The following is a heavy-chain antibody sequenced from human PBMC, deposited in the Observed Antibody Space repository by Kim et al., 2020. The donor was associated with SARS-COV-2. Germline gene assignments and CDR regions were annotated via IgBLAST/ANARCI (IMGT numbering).Heavy chain of an antibody. D-gene: IGHD6-6*01. Sequence: SETLSLTCIVSGDSISTYYWSWIRQPAGKGLEWIGRFYTSGGTNYNPSLKSRVTMSVDTSKNHFSLKLSSVPAADTAVYYCARESNYYGMDVWGQGTTV. CDR1: GDSISTYY. CDR3: ARESNYYGMDV. J-gene: IGHJ6*02. V-gene: IGHV4-4*07. CDR2: FYTSGGT.